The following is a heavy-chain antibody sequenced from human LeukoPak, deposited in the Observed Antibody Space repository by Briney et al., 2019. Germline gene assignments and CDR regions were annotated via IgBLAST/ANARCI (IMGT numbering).Heavy chain of an antibody. CDR2: FYHSGST. J-gene: IGHJ4*02. CDR3: ARGSYDSSGYYWAYYFAY. D-gene: IGHD3-22*01. Sequence: SETLSLTCTVSGGSISNYYWSWVRQPPGKGLEWIASFYHSGSTNYNPYYSPSLKSRVTISVDTSKSQFSLKLTSVPTADPAVYYCARGSYDSSGYYWAYYFAYWGQGTLVTVSS. CDR1: GGSISNYY. V-gene: IGHV4-59*01.